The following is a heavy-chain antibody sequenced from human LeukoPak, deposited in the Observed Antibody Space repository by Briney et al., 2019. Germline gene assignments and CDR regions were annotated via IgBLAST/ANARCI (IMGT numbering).Heavy chain of an antibody. Sequence: PGGSLRLSCAASGFTFSSYSMNWVRQAPGKGLEWVSSISSSSSYIYYADSVKGRFTISRDNAKNSLYLQMNSLRAEDTAVYYCARAGLWEPPVGAFDIWGQGTMVTVSS. CDR1: GFTFSSYS. J-gene: IGHJ3*02. V-gene: IGHV3-21*01. CDR3: ARAGLWEPPVGAFDI. CDR2: ISSSSSYI. D-gene: IGHD1-26*01.